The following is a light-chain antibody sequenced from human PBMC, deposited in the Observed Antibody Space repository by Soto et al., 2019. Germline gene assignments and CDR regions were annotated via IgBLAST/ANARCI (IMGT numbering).Light chain of an antibody. CDR1: QAISSY. J-gene: IGKJ3*01. Sequence: DIQMTQSPSSLSASVGDRVTITCQASQAISSYVNWYQHKPGKAPQLLISDASNLQTGVQSRFSGGGSGTDFVFTISSLQPEDIATYYRQQYDDLPFTFGPGTKV. V-gene: IGKV1-33*01. CDR3: QQYDDLPFT. CDR2: DAS.